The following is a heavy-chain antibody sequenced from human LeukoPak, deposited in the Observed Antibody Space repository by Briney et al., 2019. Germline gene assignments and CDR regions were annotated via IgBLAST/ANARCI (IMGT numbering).Heavy chain of an antibody. J-gene: IGHJ3*01. D-gene: IGHD3/OR15-3a*01. V-gene: IGHV3-11*01. CDR1: GFTFSDYY. Sequence: GGSLRLSCAASGFTFSDYYMSWIRQAPGKGLEWVSYISSSGSTIYYADSVKGRFTISRDNSKNSLFLQMNSLRTDDTGFYYCVKDGREGAFDLWGQGTLVTVSS. CDR2: ISSSGSTI. CDR3: VKDGREGAFDL.